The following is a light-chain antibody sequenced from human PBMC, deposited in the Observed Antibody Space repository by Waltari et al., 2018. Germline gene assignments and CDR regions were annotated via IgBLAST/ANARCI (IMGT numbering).Light chain of an antibody. V-gene: IGLV7-46*01. J-gene: IGLJ3*02. Sequence: QAVVTQEPSLTVSPGGTVPLTCGSSTGAVTSGHSPYWFQQKPGQAPRTLIYDTSNKHSWTPARFSGSLLGGKAALTLSGAQPEDEAEYYCLLSYSGARGVFGGGTKLTVL. CDR3: LLSYSGARGV. CDR2: DTS. CDR1: TGAVTSGHS.